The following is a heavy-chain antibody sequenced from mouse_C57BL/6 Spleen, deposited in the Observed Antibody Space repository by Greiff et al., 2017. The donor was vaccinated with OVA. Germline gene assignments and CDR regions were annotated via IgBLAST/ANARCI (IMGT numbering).Heavy chain of an antibody. D-gene: IGHD2-4*01. V-gene: IGHV5-17*01. CDR1: GFTFSDSG. J-gene: IGHJ3*01. Sequence: EVQGVESGGGLVKPGGSLKLSCAASGFTFSDSGMHWVRQAPEKGLEWVAYISSGSSTIYSADTVKGRFTISRDNAKTTLFLQMTSLRSEDTAMYYCARAGDYDEGSYWGQGTLVTVSA. CDR3: ARAGDYDEGSY. CDR2: ISSGSSTI.